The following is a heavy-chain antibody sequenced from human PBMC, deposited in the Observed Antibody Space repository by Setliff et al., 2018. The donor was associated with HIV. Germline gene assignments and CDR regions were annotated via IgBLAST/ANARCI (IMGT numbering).Heavy chain of an antibody. J-gene: IGHJ4*02. CDR2: IYSSGIT. D-gene: IGHD2-8*01. CDR3: ARDPYCPNTCYEDFTIDS. Sequence: PSETLSLTCTVSGGSISSGSYFWNWIRQPAGKGLEWIGRIYSSGITNYNPSLKSRLTISLDTSKNQFSLQVTPVTAADTAVYYCARDPYCPNTCYEDFTIDSWGQGTLVTV. V-gene: IGHV4-61*02. CDR1: GGSISSGSYF.